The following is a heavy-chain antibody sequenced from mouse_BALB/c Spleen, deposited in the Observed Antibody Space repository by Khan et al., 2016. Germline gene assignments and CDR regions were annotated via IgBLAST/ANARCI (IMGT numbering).Heavy chain of an antibody. Sequence: VQLQESGTELPRPGASVKLSCKASGYTFTDYYLHWVKQRTGQGLEWIGEIFPGSGSTYYNEKFKGKASLTADTSSSTAYMQLSSLTSEDSAVYFSARSYYGYFAMDYWGHGASVTVSS. J-gene: IGHJ4*01. V-gene: IGHV1-77*01. D-gene: IGHD1-2*01. CDR1: GYTFTDYY. CDR2: IFPGSGST. CDR3: ARSYYGYFAMDY.